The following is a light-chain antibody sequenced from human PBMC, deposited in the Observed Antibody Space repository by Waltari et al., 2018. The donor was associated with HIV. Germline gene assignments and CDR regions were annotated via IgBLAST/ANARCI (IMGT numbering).Light chain of an antibody. CDR1: QSITIW. CDR2: KAS. CDR3: QQYHTYST. V-gene: IGKV1-5*03. Sequence: DIQMTPSPSTLSASVGDRVTITCRASQSITIWLAWYQQKPGKAPKLLIYKASSLQSGVPSRFSGSGSGTEFTLTISSLQPDDFATYYCQQYHTYSTFGQGTRLEIK. J-gene: IGKJ2*01.